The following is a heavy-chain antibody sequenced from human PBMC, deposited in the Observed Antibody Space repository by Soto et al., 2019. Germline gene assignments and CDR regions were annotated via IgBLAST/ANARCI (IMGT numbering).Heavy chain of an antibody. D-gene: IGHD1-1*01. CDR2: IYYSGST. J-gene: IGHJ6*02. CDR3: ARDGTPVLDYGMDV. Sequence: SETLSLTCTVSGGSISSYYWIWTRQPPGKGLEWIGYIYYSGSTNYNPSLKSRVTISVDTSKNQFSLKLSSVTAADTAVYYCARDGTPVLDYGMDVWVQGTTVTVSS. V-gene: IGHV4-59*01. CDR1: GGSISSYY.